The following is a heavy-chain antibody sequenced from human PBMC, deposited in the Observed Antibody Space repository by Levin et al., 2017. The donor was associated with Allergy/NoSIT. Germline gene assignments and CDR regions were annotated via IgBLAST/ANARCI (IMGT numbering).Heavy chain of an antibody. CDR2: IKQDGSEK. CDR1: GFTFSNYW. J-gene: IGHJ4*02. V-gene: IGHV3-7*01. Sequence: GGSLRLSCAASGFTFSNYWMSWVRQAPGKGLEWVAVIKQDGSEKNYVDSVKGGFTFSRDNAKNSLYLQMNSLRAEDSAVYYCARGLDTAMPPEHWGQGALVTASS. D-gene: IGHD5-18*01. CDR3: ARGLDTAMPPEH.